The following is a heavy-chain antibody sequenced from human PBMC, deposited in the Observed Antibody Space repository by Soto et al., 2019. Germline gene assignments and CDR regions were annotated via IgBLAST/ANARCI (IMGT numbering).Heavy chain of an antibody. D-gene: IGHD3-10*01. J-gene: IGHJ4*02. Sequence: QLQLQESGPGLVKPSETLSLTCTVSGGSISGSTYYWGWIRQPPGKGLEYIGSTYYSGRTYYNPSLKSRVTVSVDTSKNQFSLNRNSVTAADTAVYYCARDGSGSQYPVDHWGQGTLVTVSS. V-gene: IGHV4-39*02. CDR2: TYYSGRT. CDR3: ARDGSGSQYPVDH. CDR1: GGSISGSTYY.